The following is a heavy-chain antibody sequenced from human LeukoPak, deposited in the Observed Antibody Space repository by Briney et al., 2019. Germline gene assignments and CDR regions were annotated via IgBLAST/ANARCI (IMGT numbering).Heavy chain of an antibody. CDR3: AREDYYDSSGYYKNKEYFQH. D-gene: IGHD3-22*01. Sequence: ASVKVSCKASGDTFTGYYIHWVRQAPGQGLEWMGWINPNSGGTNYAQKFQGRVTMTRDTSISTAYMELSRLRSDDTDVFYCAREDYYDSSGYYKNKEYFQHWGQGTLVTVSS. V-gene: IGHV1-2*02. CDR2: INPNSGGT. CDR1: GDTFTGYY. J-gene: IGHJ1*01.